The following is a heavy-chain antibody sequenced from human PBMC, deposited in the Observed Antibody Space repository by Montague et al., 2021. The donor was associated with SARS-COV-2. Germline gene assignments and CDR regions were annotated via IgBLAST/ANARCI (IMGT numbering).Heavy chain of an antibody. J-gene: IGHJ4*02. CDR1: GFTFSSYA. CDR3: ARGTGISSGWFDY. Sequence: SLRLSCAASGFTFSSYAMHWVRQVPGKGLEWVAVISYDGSNKYYADSAKGRFTISRDNSKNTLYLQMNSLRAEDTAVYYCARGTGISSGWFDYWGQGTLVIVSS. CDR2: ISYDGSNK. D-gene: IGHD6-19*01. V-gene: IGHV3-30-3*01.